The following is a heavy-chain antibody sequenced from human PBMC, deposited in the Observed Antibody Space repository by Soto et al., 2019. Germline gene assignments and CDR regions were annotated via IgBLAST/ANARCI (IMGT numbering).Heavy chain of an antibody. CDR2: FRAGGDDGTT. J-gene: IGHJ4*02. CDR3: AKKVNSGSGSQYFDY. Sequence: GGSLRLSCVASGFTSSSYSMSWVRQAPGKGLEWVSGFRAGGDDGTTYYADSVEGRFTISRDNSKNTLFLQMNSLRAEDTAIYYCAKKVNSGSGSQYFDYFGQGTLVTVSS. CDR1: GFTSSSYS. D-gene: IGHD3-10*01. V-gene: IGHV3-23*01.